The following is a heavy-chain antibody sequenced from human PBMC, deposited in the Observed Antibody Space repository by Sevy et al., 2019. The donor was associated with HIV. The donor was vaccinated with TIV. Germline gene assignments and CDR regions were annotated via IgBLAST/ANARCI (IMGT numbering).Heavy chain of an antibody. CDR3: ARDLGSSAYDAFDI. CDR2: ISSSSSYI. CDR1: GFTFSSYS. V-gene: IGHV3-21*01. J-gene: IGHJ3*02. Sequence: GGYLRLSCAASGFTFSSYSMNWVRQAPGKGLEWVSSISSSSSYIYYADSVKGRFTISRDNAKNSLYLQMNSLRAEDTAVYYCARDLGSSAYDAFDIWGQGTMVTVSS. D-gene: IGHD6-6*01.